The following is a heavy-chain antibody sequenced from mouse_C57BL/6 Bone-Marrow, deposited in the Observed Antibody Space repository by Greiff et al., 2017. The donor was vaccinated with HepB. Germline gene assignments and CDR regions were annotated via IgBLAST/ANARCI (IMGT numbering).Heavy chain of an antibody. D-gene: IGHD1-1*01. CDR1: GYSITSDY. V-gene: IGHV3-8*01. CDR2: ISYSGST. Sequence: EVQLVESGPGLAKPSQTLSLTCSVPGYSITSDYWNWIRKFPGNKLEYMGYISYSGSTYYNPSLKSRISITRDTSKNQYYLQLNSVTTEDTATYYCARYTHYYGRGDYFDYWGQGTTLTVSS. CDR3: ARYTHYYGRGDYFDY. J-gene: IGHJ2*01.